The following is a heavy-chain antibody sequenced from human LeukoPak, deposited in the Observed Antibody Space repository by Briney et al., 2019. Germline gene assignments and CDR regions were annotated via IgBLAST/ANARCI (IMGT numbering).Heavy chain of an antibody. Sequence: AVKLSFKSSGGTFSSYAISWGRQPPGQGLELMGRIIPIVGIANYEQKFQGRVMITAKKSTRKAYLELRSLRSEEPAVYYCARDRGSSWPTGAFDIWGQGTMVTVSS. CDR3: ARDRGSSWPTGAFDI. J-gene: IGHJ3*02. V-gene: IGHV1-69*04. CDR1: GGTFSSYA. CDR2: IIPIVGIA. D-gene: IGHD6-13*01.